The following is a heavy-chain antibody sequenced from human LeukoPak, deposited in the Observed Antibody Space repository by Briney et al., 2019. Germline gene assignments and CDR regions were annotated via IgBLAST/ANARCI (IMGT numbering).Heavy chain of an antibody. CDR1: GGSISSFY. V-gene: IGHV4-59*01. CDR3: ARASETLRRFDP. Sequence: PSETLSLTCTVSGGSISSFYWSWIRHPPGKGLEWIGYIYYTGSTNYNPSLKSRLTISVDTSKNQFSLKLSSVTAADTAVYYCARASETLRRFDPWGQGTLVTVSS. CDR2: IYYTGST. J-gene: IGHJ5*02.